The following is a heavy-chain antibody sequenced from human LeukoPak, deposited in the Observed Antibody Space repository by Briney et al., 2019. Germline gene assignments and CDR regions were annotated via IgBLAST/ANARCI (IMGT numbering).Heavy chain of an antibody. V-gene: IGHV3-74*01. J-gene: IGHJ5*02. Sequence: GGSLRLSCAASGFTFSSYWMHWVRQAPGKGLVWVSRISSDGSGTTYADSVKGRFTISRDNAKNSLYLQMNSLRAEDTAIYYCARGPPLFDPWGQGTLVTVSS. CDR2: ISSDGSGT. CDR3: ARGPPLFDP. CDR1: GFTFSSYW.